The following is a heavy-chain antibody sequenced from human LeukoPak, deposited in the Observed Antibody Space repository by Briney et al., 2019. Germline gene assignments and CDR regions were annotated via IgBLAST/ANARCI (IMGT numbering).Heavy chain of an antibody. V-gene: IGHV4-31*03. Sequence: SVTLSLTCTVSGGSISSGGYYWSWIRQHPGKGLEWIGYIYYSGSTYYNPSLKSRVTMSVDTSKNQFSLKLSSVTAADAAVYYCARGYYGDDAFDIWGQGTIITVSS. CDR3: ARGYYGDDAFDI. CDR2: IYYSGST. D-gene: IGHD4-17*01. CDR1: GGSISSGGYY. J-gene: IGHJ3*02.